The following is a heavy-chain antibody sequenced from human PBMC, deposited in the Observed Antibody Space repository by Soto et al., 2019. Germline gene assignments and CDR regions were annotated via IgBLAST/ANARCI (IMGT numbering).Heavy chain of an antibody. CDR2: FFSDAER. CDR1: GFSLTNGRTG. Sequence: QVTLKESGPVLVKPTATLTLTCSVSGFSLTNGRTGVSWIRQPPGKAPEGHAHFFSDAERSYSTSMQSRLNMYKDSSGSQVVLTMTNMAPADTATYFCARMDGDYNYYGLDVWGHGIAVTVSS. J-gene: IGHJ6*02. D-gene: IGHD4-17*01. V-gene: IGHV2-26*01. CDR3: ARMDGDYNYYGLDV.